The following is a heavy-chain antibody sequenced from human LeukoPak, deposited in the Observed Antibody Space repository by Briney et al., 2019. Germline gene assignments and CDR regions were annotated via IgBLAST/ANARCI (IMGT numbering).Heavy chain of an antibody. V-gene: IGHV3-23*01. J-gene: IGHJ4*02. CDR3: AKDFHYYDSSGYNFDY. Sequence: GGSLRLSCAASGFTFSSYGMSWVRQAPGKGLEWVSAISGSGGSTYYADSVKGRFTISRDNSKNTLYLQMNSLRAEDTAVYYCAKDFHYYDSSGYNFDYWGQGTLVTVSS. CDR1: GFTFSSYG. D-gene: IGHD3-22*01. CDR2: ISGSGGST.